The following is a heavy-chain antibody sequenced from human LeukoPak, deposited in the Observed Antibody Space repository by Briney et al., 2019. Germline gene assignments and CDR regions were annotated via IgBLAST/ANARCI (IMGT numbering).Heavy chain of an antibody. D-gene: IGHD6-19*01. CDR1: GGSISNSNYY. J-gene: IGHJ4*02. CDR2: ISYSGSA. Sequence: PSETLSLTCTVSGGSISNSNYYWGWIRQSPKKGLEWIGSISYSGSAYSNPSLKSRVTMSVDTSKNHFSLNLTSVTAADTAVYFCARHQYSSGCSDYWGQGTLVTVSS. CDR3: ARHQYSSGCSDY. V-gene: IGHV4-39*01.